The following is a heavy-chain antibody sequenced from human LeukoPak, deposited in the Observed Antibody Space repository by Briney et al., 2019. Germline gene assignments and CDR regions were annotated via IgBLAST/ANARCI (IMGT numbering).Heavy chain of an antibody. CDR1: GFTFSSYA. Sequence: PGGSLRLSCAASGFTFSSYAMSWVRQAPGKGLEWVSAISGSGGSTYYTDSVKGRFTISRDNSKNTLYLQMNSLRAEDTAVYYCAKDGQLVFLATDYWGQGTLVTVSS. CDR3: AKDGQLVFLATDY. D-gene: IGHD6-13*01. J-gene: IGHJ4*02. CDR2: ISGSGGST. V-gene: IGHV3-23*01.